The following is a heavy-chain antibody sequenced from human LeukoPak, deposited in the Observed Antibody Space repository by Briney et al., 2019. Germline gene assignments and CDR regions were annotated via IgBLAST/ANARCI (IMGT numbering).Heavy chain of an antibody. CDR3: ARSNTVTYYYYYMDV. CDR1: GFTFSSYS. J-gene: IGHJ6*03. Sequence: PGGSLRLSCAASGFTFSSYSMNWVRQAPGKGLEWVSSISSSSSYIYYADSVKGRFTISRDNAKNSLYLQMNSLRAEDTAVYYCARSNTVTYYYYYMDVWGKGTTVTVSS. D-gene: IGHD4-11*01. CDR2: ISSSSSYI. V-gene: IGHV3-21*01.